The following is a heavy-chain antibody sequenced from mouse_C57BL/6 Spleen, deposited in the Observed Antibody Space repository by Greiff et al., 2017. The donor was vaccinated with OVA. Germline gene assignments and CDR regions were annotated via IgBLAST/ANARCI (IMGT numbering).Heavy chain of an antibody. D-gene: IGHD2-4*01. CDR3: ARHDDYYWYFDV. V-gene: IGHV5-6*01. CDR2: ISSGGSYT. Sequence: VQLQQSGGDLVKPGGSLKLSCAASGFTFSSYGMSWVRQTPDKRLEWVATISSGGSYTSYPDSVKGRFTISRDNAKNTLYLQMSSLKSEDTAMYYCARHDDYYWYFDVWGTGTTVTVSS. CDR1: GFTFSSYG. J-gene: IGHJ1*03.